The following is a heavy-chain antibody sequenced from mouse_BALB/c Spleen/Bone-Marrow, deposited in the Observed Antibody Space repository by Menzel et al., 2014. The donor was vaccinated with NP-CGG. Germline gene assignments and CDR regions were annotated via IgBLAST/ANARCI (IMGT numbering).Heavy chain of an antibody. CDR2: IHPSDTET. D-gene: IGHD1-1*01. Sequence: VQLQQSGAELVRPGASVKLSCKASGYSFTSYWMDWVKQRPGQGLEWIGMIHPSDTETRLNQRFKDKATLTVDKSSSTAYMQLSSPTSEDSAVYYCARLEGNYGGTFAYWGQGTLVTVSA. CDR3: ARLEGNYGGTFAY. V-gene: IGHV1-61*01. CDR1: GYSFTSYW. J-gene: IGHJ3*01.